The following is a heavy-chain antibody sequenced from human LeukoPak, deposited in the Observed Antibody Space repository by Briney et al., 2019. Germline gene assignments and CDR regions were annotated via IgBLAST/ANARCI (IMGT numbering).Heavy chain of an antibody. Sequence: ASVKVSCKASGYTFTGYYIHWVRQAPGQGLEWMGRINPNSGGPNYAQKFQGRVTMTRDTSISTAYMELSRLRSDDTAVYYCARGLPGYYDSSGYYYVEGFDYWGQGTLVTVSS. V-gene: IGHV1-2*06. CDR1: GYTFTGYY. CDR2: INPNSGGP. J-gene: IGHJ4*02. D-gene: IGHD3-22*01. CDR3: ARGLPGYYDSSGYYYVEGFDY.